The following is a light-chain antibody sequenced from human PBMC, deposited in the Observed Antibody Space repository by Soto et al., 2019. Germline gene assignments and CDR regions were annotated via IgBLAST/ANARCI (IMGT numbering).Light chain of an antibody. V-gene: IGKV3D-15*01. CDR1: QSVSNN. CDR2: GAS. J-gene: IGKJ1*01. CDR3: QQYNNWPPTWT. Sequence: EIGITRSPNTLSVSALGIATLSCRASQSVSNNYLAWYQQKPGQAPRLLIYGASNRATGIPARFSGSGSGTEFTLTISSLQSEDFAVYYCQQYNNWPPTWTFGQGTKVDIK.